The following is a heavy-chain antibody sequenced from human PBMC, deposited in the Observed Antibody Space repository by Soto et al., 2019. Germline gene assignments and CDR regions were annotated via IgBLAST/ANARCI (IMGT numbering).Heavy chain of an antibody. CDR1: GFTFSGSA. J-gene: IGHJ6*02. CDR3: TRRNTGSYYGMDV. CDR2: IRSKANSYAT. V-gene: IGHV3-73*02. D-gene: IGHD1-26*01. Sequence: EVQLVESGGGLVQPGGSLKLSCAASGFTFSGSAMHWVRQASGKGLEWVGRIRSKANSYATAYAASVKGRFTISRDDSKNTAYLQMNSLKTEDTAVYYCTRRNTGSYYGMDVWGQGTTVTVSS.